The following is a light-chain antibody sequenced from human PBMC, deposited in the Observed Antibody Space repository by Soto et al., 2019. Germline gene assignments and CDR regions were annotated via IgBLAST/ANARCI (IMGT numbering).Light chain of an antibody. CDR2: KAS. Sequence: DIQMTQSPSTLSASVGDRVTITCRASQSISSWLAWYQQKPGKAPKLLIYKASSLKSGVPSRFSGSGSGTEFTLTSSSLQPDDFATYYCQQYNSFPTFGQGTKVEIK. CDR3: QQYNSFPT. CDR1: QSISSW. J-gene: IGKJ1*01. V-gene: IGKV1-5*03.